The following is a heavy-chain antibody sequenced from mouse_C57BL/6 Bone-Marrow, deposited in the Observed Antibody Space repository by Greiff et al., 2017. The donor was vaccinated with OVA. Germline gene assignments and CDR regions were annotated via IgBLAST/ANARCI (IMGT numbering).Heavy chain of an antibody. Sequence: EVKVEESGGGLVQPGGSMKLSCVASGFTFSNYWMNWVRQSPEKGLEWVAQIRLKSDNYATHYAESVKGRFTISRDDSKSSVYLQMNNLRAEDTGIYYCTGGQDDYWGQGTTLTVSS. J-gene: IGHJ2*01. CDR3: TGGQDDY. CDR2: IRLKSDNYAT. D-gene: IGHD3-1*01. V-gene: IGHV6-3*01. CDR1: GFTFSNYW.